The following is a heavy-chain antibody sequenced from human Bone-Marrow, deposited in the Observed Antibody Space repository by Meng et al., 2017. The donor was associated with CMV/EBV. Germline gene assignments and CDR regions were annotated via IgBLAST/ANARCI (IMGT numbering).Heavy chain of an antibody. CDR3: AREWSSSWVID. J-gene: IGHJ4*02. V-gene: IGHV4-59*01. CDR2: IYYSGST. CDR1: GGSISSYY. Sequence: GSLRLSCTVSGGSISSYYWSWIRQPPGKGLEWIGYIYYSGSTNYNPSLKSQVTISVDTSKNQFSLKLSSVTAADTAVYYCAREWSSSWVIDWGQGTLVTVSS. D-gene: IGHD6-13*01.